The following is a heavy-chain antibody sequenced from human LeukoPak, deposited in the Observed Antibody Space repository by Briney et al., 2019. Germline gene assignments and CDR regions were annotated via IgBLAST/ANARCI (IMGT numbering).Heavy chain of an antibody. V-gene: IGHV1-69*04. CDR2: IIPILGIA. D-gene: IGHD5-18*01. J-gene: IGHJ4*02. CDR3: ARGGYSYGYFGY. CDR1: GGTFSSYA. Sequence: ASVKVSCKASGGTFSSYAISWVRQAPGQGLEWMGRIIPILGIANYAQKFQGRVTITADKSTSTAYMELSSLRSEDTAVYYCARGGYSYGYFGYWDQGTLVTVSS.